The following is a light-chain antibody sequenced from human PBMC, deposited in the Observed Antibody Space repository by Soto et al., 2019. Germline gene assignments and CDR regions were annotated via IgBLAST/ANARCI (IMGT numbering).Light chain of an antibody. J-gene: IGKJ1*01. V-gene: IGKV3-20*01. Sequence: ETVLTQSRGTLSLSPGERATLSCRASQSVSSSYLAWYQQKPGQAPRLLIYGASSRATGIPDRFSGSGSGTDFTLTISRLEPEDFAVYYCQQYGSSPPSWTFGQGTKVEIK. CDR1: QSVSSSY. CDR2: GAS. CDR3: QQYGSSPPSWT.